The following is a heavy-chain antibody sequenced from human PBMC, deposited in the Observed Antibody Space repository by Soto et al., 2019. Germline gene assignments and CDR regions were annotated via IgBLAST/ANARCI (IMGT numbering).Heavy chain of an antibody. Sequence: SETLSLTCTVSGGSISSYYWSWIRQPPGKGLEWIGYIYYSGSTNYNPSLKSRVTISVDTSKNQFSLKLSSVTAADTAVYYCARDRRDGRFDYWGQGTLVTSPQ. CDR1: GGSISSYY. CDR2: IYYSGST. J-gene: IGHJ4*02. V-gene: IGHV4-59*01. CDR3: ARDRRDGRFDY.